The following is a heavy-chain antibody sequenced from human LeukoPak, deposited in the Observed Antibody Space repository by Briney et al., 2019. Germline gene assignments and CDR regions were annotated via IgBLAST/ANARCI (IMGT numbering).Heavy chain of an antibody. D-gene: IGHD3-3*01. CDR1: GYTFTGYY. CDR2: INPNSGAT. Sequence: ASVKVSCKASGYTFTGYYMHWVRQAPGQGLEWMGWINPNSGATTYAQRFQDRVTMTRDTSISTAYMEPSRLRSDDTAVYYCARDYDFVNTNAFDIWGQGTMVTVSS. CDR3: ARDYDFVNTNAFDI. J-gene: IGHJ3*02. V-gene: IGHV1-2*02.